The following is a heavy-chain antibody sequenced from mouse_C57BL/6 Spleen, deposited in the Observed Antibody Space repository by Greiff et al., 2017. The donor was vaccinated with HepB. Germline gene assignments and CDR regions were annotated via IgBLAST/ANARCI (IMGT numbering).Heavy chain of an antibody. D-gene: IGHD1-1*01. J-gene: IGHJ3*01. Sequence: VQLQQSGAELVRPGASVTLSCKASGYTFTDYEMHWVKQTPVHGLEWIGAIDPETGGTASNQKFKGKAILTADKSSSTAYMELRSLTSEDAAVYYCTRGHYDGSSQFAYWGQGTLVTVSA. CDR3: TRGHYDGSSQFAY. CDR2: IDPETGGT. CDR1: GYTFTDYE. V-gene: IGHV1-15*01.